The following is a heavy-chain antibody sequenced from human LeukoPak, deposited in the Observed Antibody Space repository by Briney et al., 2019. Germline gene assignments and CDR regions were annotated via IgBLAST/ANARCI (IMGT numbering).Heavy chain of an antibody. J-gene: IGHJ4*02. V-gene: IGHV3-9*01. CDR3: AKGGAAVAATRFDY. D-gene: IGHD6-19*01. CDR1: GFTFDDYA. Sequence: GRSLRLSCAASGFTFDDYAMHWVRHAPGKGLEWVSGISWNSGSIGYADSVKGRFTISRDNAKNSLYLQMNSLRAEDTALYYCAKGGAAVAATRFDYWGQGTLVTVSS. CDR2: ISWNSGSI.